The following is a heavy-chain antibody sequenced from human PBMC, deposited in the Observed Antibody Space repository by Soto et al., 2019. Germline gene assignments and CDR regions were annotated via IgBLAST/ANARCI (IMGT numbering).Heavy chain of an antibody. CDR3: AKKNPHGDSNKAWLDP. V-gene: IGHV1-69*01. CDR1: GGTFVSSA. J-gene: IGHJ5*02. Sequence: QVQLLQSGAELREPGSSVRISCTPSGGTFVSSAFAWVRQAPGVKIEWMGGIIPILGSTKYAEKFLGRLTIRADDSSRTAYLELSSLTFDDTAVYFCAKKNPHGDSNKAWLDPWGQGTLVTVST. CDR2: IIPILGST. D-gene: IGHD2-8*01.